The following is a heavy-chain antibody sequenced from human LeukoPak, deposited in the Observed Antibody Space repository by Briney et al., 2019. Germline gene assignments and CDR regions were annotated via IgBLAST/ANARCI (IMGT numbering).Heavy chain of an antibody. CDR2: IYTSGST. Sequence: SETLSLTCTVSGGSISSYYWSWIGQPAGKGLEWIGRIYTSGSTYYNPSLKSRITISLDTSKNQFSLKLRSVTAADTAVYYCASLNYDILTGRNYYGMDVWGQGTTVTVSS. J-gene: IGHJ6*02. CDR3: ASLNYDILTGRNYYGMDV. CDR1: GGSISSYY. V-gene: IGHV4-4*07. D-gene: IGHD3-9*01.